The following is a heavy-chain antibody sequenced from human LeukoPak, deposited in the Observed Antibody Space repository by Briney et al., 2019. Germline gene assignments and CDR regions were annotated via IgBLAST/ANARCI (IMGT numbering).Heavy chain of an antibody. V-gene: IGHV3-23*01. J-gene: IGHJ4*02. CDR3: AKDSATLDY. CDR1: GFTFSSYG. CDR2: ISGSGGST. Sequence: PGGSLRLSCAASGFTFSSYGVSWVRQAPGKGLEWVTAISGSGGSTYYADSVEGRFTISRDNSKNTLYLQMNSLRAEDTAVYYCAKDSATLDYWGQGTLVTVSS.